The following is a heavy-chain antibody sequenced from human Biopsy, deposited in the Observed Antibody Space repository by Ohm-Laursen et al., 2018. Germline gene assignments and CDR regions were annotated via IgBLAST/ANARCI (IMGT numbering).Heavy chain of an antibody. V-gene: IGHV1-2*02. CDR2: INCKTGAT. CDR3: ARDPLNGHKHFDY. D-gene: IGHD2-8*01. J-gene: IGHJ4*02. CDR1: SYTFTDYN. Sequence: ASVKVSCEASSYTFTDYNIHWMRQAPGQGLEWLGYINCKTGATNYAQKFQGTVTMTRDTSISTAYLALGSLRSADTAIYYCARDPLNGHKHFDYWGQGSLVTVSS.